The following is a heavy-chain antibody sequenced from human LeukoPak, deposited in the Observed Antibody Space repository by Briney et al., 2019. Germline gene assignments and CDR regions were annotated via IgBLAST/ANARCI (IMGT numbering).Heavy chain of an antibody. Sequence: GGPLRLPCAASGFPFSSFAMQWVRHAPGKGLEYVSAISSNGDSTYYANSVKGRFTISRDNSKNTLYLQMGSLRAEDMAVYYCARGATTAIFDYWGQGTLVTVSS. CDR1: GFPFSSFA. D-gene: IGHD1-26*01. V-gene: IGHV3-64*01. J-gene: IGHJ4*02. CDR2: ISSNGDST. CDR3: ARGATTAIFDY.